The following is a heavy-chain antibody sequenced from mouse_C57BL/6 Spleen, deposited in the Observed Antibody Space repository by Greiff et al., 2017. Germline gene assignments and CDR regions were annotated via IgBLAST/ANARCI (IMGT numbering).Heavy chain of an antibody. J-gene: IGHJ2*01. CDR3: ARGDPNGGVDD. D-gene: IGHD4-1*01. CDR2: IYPGDGDT. CDR1: GYAFSSYW. Sequence: QVQLQQSGAELVKPGASVKISCKASGYAFSSYWMNWVKQRPGKGLEWIGQIYPGDGDTNYNGKFKGKATLTADKSSSTAYMQLSSLTSEDSAVYFCARGDPNGGVDDGGKGTTLTVSS. V-gene: IGHV1-80*01.